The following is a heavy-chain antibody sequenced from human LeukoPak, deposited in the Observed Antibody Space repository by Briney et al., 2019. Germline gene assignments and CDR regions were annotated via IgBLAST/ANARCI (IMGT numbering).Heavy chain of an antibody. CDR1: GFTFSSYS. V-gene: IGHV3-21*01. D-gene: IGHD3-9*01. CDR2: ISSSSSYI. CDR3: ARDSDWDDAFDI. J-gene: IGHJ3*02. Sequence: GGSLRLSCAASGFTFSSYSMNWVRQAPGKGLEWVSSISSSSSYIYYPHSVKRRFTISRDNAKTSLYLQMNSLRAEDTAVYYCARDSDWDDAFDIWGQGTMVTVSS.